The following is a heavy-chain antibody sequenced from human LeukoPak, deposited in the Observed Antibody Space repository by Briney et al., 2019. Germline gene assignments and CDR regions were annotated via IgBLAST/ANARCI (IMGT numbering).Heavy chain of an antibody. J-gene: IGHJ4*02. D-gene: IGHD2/OR15-2a*01. CDR3: ATEIAPYYFDS. CDR1: GFIFSNYG. Sequence: GGSLRLSCAASGFIFSNYGMHWVRQAPGKGLEWVAVIWYDGSKKYYADSVKGRFAISRDQSKSTLYLQMNSLRADDTAVYYCATEIAPYYFDSWGQGTLVTVSS. CDR2: IWYDGSKK. V-gene: IGHV3-33*01.